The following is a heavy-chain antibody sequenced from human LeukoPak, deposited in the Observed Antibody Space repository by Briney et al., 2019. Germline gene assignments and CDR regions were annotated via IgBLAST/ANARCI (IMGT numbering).Heavy chain of an antibody. CDR3: TPSLYDILTGSDY. D-gene: IGHD3-9*01. CDR1: GFTFCGSA. V-gene: IGHV3-73*01. J-gene: IGHJ4*02. Sequence: PGGSLKLSCAASGFTFCGSAMHWVRQAPGKGLEWVGRIRSKANSYATAYAASVKGRFTISRDESKNTAYLRMNSLKTEDTAVYYCTPSLYDILTGSDYWGQGTLVTVSS. CDR2: IRSKANSYAT.